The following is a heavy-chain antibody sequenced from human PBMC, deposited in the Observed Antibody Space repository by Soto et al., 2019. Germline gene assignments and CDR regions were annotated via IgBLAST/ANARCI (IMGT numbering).Heavy chain of an antibody. CDR2: ISNSGSSI. CDR3: ARDWYCISSSCWGGGLDY. J-gene: IGHJ4*02. CDR1: GFTLSDYY. Sequence: QVQLVESGGGLVKPGGSLRVSCAASGFTLSDYYMSWIRQAPGKGLEWVAYISNSGSSIYYADSVKGGFTVSRDNAKNSLDMQMDSLRAEDTAVYYCARDWYCISSSCWGGGLDYWGQGALVTVSS. V-gene: IGHV3-11*01. D-gene: IGHD2-2*01.